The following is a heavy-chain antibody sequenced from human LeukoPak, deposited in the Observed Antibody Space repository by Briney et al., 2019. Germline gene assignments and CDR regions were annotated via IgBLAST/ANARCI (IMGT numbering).Heavy chain of an antibody. CDR1: GFIFTSYG. CDR2: IWYDGSKT. CDR3: ARVEI. J-gene: IGHJ4*02. Sequence: PGTSLRLSCAASGFIFTSYGMHWVRQAPGKGLEWVAVIWYDGSKTEYADSVKGRFTISRDVSKNTLYLQMNSLRVEDTAVYYCARVEIWGQGTLVTVSP. D-gene: IGHD1-1*01. V-gene: IGHV3-33*01.